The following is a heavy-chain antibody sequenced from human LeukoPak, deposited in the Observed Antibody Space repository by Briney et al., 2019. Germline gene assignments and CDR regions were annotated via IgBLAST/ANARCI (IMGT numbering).Heavy chain of an antibody. CDR3: ARDKGDSGAYYSDY. CDR1: GFTFHDYA. V-gene: IGHV3-43*02. Sequence: QPGGSLRLSCAPSGFTFHDYAMHWVRQAPGKGLEWVSLISGDGGSTYCTDSVKGRFTISRDNIKNSLHLQINSLRPEDTALYYCARDKGDSGAYYSDYWGQGTLVIVSS. CDR2: ISGDGGST. D-gene: IGHD3-22*01. J-gene: IGHJ4*01.